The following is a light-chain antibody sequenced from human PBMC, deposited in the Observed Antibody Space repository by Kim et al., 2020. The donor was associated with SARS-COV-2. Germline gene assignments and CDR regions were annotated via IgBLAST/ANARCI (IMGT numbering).Light chain of an antibody. J-gene: IGKJ4*01. CDR3: QQLNSYPLT. V-gene: IGKV1-9*01. Sequence: IQLTQSQSSLSASVGDTVTITCRASQSISSYLAWYQQKPGLAPKVLIYSASTLQSGVPSRFSGSGSGTDFTLTISSLQPEDFATYYCQQLNSYPLTFGGGTKVDIK. CDR1: QSISSY. CDR2: SAS.